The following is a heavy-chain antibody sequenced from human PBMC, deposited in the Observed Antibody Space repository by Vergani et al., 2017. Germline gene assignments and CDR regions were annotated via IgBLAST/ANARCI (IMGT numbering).Heavy chain of an antibody. CDR1: GGTFSSYA. Sequence: QVQLVQSGAAVKKPGPSVKVSCKASGGTFSSYAISWVRQAPGQGLEWMGGIIPIFGTANYAQKFQGRVTITADESTSTAYMELSSLRSEDTAVYYCASSDPDYSRGYYYYYMDVWGKGTTVTVSS. V-gene: IGHV1-69*01. CDR3: ASSDPDYSRGYYYYYMDV. J-gene: IGHJ6*03. D-gene: IGHD4-11*01. CDR2: IIPIFGTA.